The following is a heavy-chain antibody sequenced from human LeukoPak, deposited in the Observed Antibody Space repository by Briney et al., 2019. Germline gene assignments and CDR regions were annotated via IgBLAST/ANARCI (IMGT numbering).Heavy chain of an antibody. J-gene: IGHJ4*02. V-gene: IGHV1-24*01. CDR2: FDPEDGET. CDR1: GYTLTELS. CDR3: ATGLVGAIMDFDY. D-gene: IGHD1-26*01. Sequence: ASVKVSCKASGYTLTELSMHWVRQAPGKGLEWMGGFDPEDGETIYAQKFQGRVTMTEDTSTDTAYMELSGLRSEDTAVYYCATGLVGAIMDFDYWGQGTLVTVSS.